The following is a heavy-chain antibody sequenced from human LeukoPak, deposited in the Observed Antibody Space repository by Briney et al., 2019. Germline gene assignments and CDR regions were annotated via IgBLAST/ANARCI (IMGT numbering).Heavy chain of an antibody. D-gene: IGHD2-2*01. CDR2: INPSGGST. Sequence: ASVKVSCKASGYTFTSYYMHWVRQAPRQGLEWMGIINPSGGSTSYAQKFQGRVTMTRDTSTSTVYMELSSLRSEDTAVYYCARDALYCSSTSCYHYYYYMDVWGKGTTVTVSS. CDR3: ARDALYCSSTSCYHYYYYMDV. J-gene: IGHJ6*03. V-gene: IGHV1-46*01. CDR1: GYTFTSYY.